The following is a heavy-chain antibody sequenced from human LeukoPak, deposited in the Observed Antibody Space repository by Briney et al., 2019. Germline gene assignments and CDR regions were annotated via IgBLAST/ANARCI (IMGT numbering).Heavy chain of an antibody. V-gene: IGHV4-38-2*02. CDR1: GYSISSGYY. D-gene: IGHD5-12*01. J-gene: IGHJ6*03. Sequence: KASETLFLTCTVSGYSISSGYYWGWIRQPPGKGLEWIGSIYHSGSTYYNPSLKSRVTISVDTSKNQFSLKLSSVTAADTAVYYCARAQKGGYASHYYYYYYMDVWGKGTTVTVSS. CDR3: ARAQKGGYASHYYYYYYMDV. CDR2: IYHSGST.